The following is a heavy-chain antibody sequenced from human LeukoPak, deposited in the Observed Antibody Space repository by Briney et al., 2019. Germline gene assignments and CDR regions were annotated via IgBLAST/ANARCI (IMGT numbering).Heavy chain of an antibody. D-gene: IGHD2-2*02. Sequence: GGSLRLSCAASGFAFSTFTMVWARHAPGKGMEWVSSISSTSTYKRYPDSLKGRLTISRDNAKNSLYLQMNSLRAEDTAVYYCARDQGDIVVVPAAIPPLFDYWGQGTLVTVSS. J-gene: IGHJ4*02. CDR2: ISSTSTYK. CDR1: GFAFSTFT. V-gene: IGHV3-21*01. CDR3: ARDQGDIVVVPAAIPPLFDY.